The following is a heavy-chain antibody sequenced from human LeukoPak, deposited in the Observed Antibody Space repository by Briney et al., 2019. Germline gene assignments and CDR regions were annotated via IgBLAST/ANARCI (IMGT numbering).Heavy chain of an antibody. CDR2: IIPIFGTA. Sequence: SVKVSCKASGGTFSSYAISWVRQAPGQGLEWMGGIIPIFGTANYAQKFQGRVTITADESTSTAYMELSSLRSEDTAVYYCARDRDSGYRHGAFDIWGQGTMVTVSS. J-gene: IGHJ3*02. V-gene: IGHV1-69*13. CDR1: GGTFSSYA. D-gene: IGHD5-12*01. CDR3: ARDRDSGYRHGAFDI.